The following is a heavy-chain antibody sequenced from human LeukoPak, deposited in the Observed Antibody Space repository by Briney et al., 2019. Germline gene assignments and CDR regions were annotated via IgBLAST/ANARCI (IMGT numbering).Heavy chain of an antibody. CDR2: IYHSGST. CDR1: GYSISSGYH. J-gene: IGHJ6*03. V-gene: IGHV4-38-2*02. Sequence: PSETLSLTCTVSGYSISSGYHWGWIRQPPGKGLEWIGSIYHSGSTYYNPSLKSRVTISVDTSKNQFSLKLSSVTAADTAVYYCARVRATEFWSGYYNYCYYYVDVWGKGTTVTVSS. CDR3: ARVRATEFWSGYYNYCYYYVDV. D-gene: IGHD3-3*01.